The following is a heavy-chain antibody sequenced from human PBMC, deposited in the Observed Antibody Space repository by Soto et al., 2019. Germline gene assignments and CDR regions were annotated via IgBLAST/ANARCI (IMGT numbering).Heavy chain of an antibody. CDR2: VSDNGGSRGGT. J-gene: IGHJ3*02. V-gene: IGHV3-23*01. Sequence: GGSLRLSCKASGFMFNNSAMTWVRQAPGQGLQWVASVSDNGGSRGGTYYADSVKGRFTISRDNSKNTLYLQLDSLTGADTAVYYCARAKAVVIAALDIWGQGTVVTVSS. CDR3: ARAKAVVIAALDI. CDR1: GFMFNNSA. D-gene: IGHD2-21*01.